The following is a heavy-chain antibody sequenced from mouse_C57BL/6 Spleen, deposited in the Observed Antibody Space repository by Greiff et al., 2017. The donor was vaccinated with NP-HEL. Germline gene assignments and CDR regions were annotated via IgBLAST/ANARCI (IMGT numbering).Heavy chain of an antibody. V-gene: IGHV1-61*01. D-gene: IGHD2-12*01. CDR2: IYPSDSET. CDR1: GYTFTSYW. J-gene: IGHJ3*01. Sequence: QVQLQQPGAELVRPGSSVKLSCKASGYTFTSYWMDWVKQRPGQGLEWIGNIYPSDSETHYNQKFKDKATLTVDKSSSTAYMQRSSRTSEDSAVYYCARGYYRGGFAYWGQGTLVTVSA. CDR3: ARGYYRGGFAY.